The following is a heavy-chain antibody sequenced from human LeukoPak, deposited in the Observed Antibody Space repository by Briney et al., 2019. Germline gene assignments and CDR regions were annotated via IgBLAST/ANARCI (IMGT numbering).Heavy chain of an antibody. V-gene: IGHV3-48*03. Sequence: QPGGSLRLSCAASGFTFSSYEMNWVRQAPGKGLEWVSYISSSGSTIYYADSVKGRFTISRDNAKNSLYLQMNSLRAEDTAVYYCARDLRSKGFDPWGQGTLVTVSS. J-gene: IGHJ5*02. CDR1: GFTFSSYE. CDR2: ISSSGSTI. D-gene: IGHD2-15*01. CDR3: ARDLRSKGFDP.